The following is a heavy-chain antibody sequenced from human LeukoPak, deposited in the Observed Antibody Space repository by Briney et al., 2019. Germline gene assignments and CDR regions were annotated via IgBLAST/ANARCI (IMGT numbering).Heavy chain of an antibody. J-gene: IGHJ4*02. CDR1: GFTFSSYW. CDR2: ISGSGGST. Sequence: GGSLRLSCAASGFTFSSYWMHWVRQAPGKGLEWVSAISGSGGSTYYADSVKGRFTISRDNSKNTLYLQMNSLRAEDTAVYYCAKDWRSGYGNPAEYYFDYWGQGTLVTVSS. V-gene: IGHV3-23*01. D-gene: IGHD3-3*01. CDR3: AKDWRSGYGNPAEYYFDY.